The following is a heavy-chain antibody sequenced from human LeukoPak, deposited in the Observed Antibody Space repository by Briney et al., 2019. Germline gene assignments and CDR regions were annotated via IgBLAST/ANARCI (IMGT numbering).Heavy chain of an antibody. D-gene: IGHD3-22*01. CDR2: IYYSGST. V-gene: IGHV4-59*01. J-gene: IGHJ5*02. Sequence: SETLSLTRTVSGGSISSYYLSWLRRPRGKGLEWIGYIYYSGSTNYNPSLKSRVTISEDTSKNQFSLKLSSVTAADTAVYYCARTIHRITMSGWFDPWGQGTLVTVSS. CDR1: GGSISSYY. CDR3: ARTIHRITMSGWFDP.